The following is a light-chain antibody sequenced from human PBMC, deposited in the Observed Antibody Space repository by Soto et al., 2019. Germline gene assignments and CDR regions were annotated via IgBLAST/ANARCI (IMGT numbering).Light chain of an antibody. CDR1: QTISNW. Sequence: DIQMTQSPSTLSASVGVRVTITCRASQTISNWLAWYQQKPGKAPNLLGYKVSTLQSGLPSRFSGGGSGTEFTLTITRLQPDDFATYYCQQYDSYPSTFGPGTKLDI. J-gene: IGKJ2*01. CDR3: QQYDSYPST. V-gene: IGKV1-5*03. CDR2: KVS.